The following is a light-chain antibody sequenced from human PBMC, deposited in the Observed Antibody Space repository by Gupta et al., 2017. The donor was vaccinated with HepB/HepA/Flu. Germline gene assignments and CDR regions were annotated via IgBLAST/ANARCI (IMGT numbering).Light chain of an antibody. V-gene: IGKV1-5*03. CDR1: QSISTW. J-gene: IGKJ1*01. CDR3: QQYGGYST. Sequence: DIQMTQSPSTLSASIGDRITITCRASQSISTWLAWYQQKPGKAPNLLIYKASTLESGVPSRFSGSGSGTEFTLTISSLQPDDFATYFCQQYGGYSTFGQGTKVEIK. CDR2: KAS.